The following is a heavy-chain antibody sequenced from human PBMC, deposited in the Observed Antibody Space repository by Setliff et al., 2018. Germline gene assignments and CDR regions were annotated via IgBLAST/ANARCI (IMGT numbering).Heavy chain of an antibody. V-gene: IGHV4-34*01. CDR1: GGSFSTYF. Sequence: SETLSLTCAVYGGSFSTYFWSWIRQPPGKGLEWIGSIYYSGSTYYNPSLKSRVTISVDTSKNQFALNLKSVTAADTAVYYCARDRTAYSYGLDVWGQGTTVTVSS. CDR2: IYYSGST. D-gene: IGHD5-18*01. CDR3: ARDRTAYSYGLDV. J-gene: IGHJ6*02.